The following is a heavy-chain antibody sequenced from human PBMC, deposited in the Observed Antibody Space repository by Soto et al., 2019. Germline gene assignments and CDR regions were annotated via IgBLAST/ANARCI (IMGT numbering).Heavy chain of an antibody. V-gene: IGHV3-11*04. CDR1: GFIFSDHY. CDR3: ARRPGSGPGGGSPQDY. CDR2: ISSGSSSI. J-gene: IGHJ4*02. Sequence: PGGSLRLSCAASGFIFSDHYMSWIRQAPGKGLEWVSYISSGSSSIHYADSVKGRFTISRDNAKNSLYLQMNSLRAEDTAVYYCARRPGSGPGGGSPQDYWGQGTLVTVSS. D-gene: IGHD3-10*01.